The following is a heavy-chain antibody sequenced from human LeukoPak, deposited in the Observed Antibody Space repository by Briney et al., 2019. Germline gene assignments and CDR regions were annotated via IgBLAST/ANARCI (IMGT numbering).Heavy chain of an antibody. J-gene: IGHJ4*02. CDR2: IYYSGST. D-gene: IGHD3-3*01. CDR3: ARGNTISDPPFDY. Sequence: SQTLSLTCTVSGGSISSGGYYWSWIRQHPRKGLEWIGYIYYSGSTYYNPSLKSRVTISVDTSKNQFSLKLSSVTAADTAVYYCARGNTISDPPFDYWGQGTLVTVSS. CDR1: GGSISSGGYY. V-gene: IGHV4-31*03.